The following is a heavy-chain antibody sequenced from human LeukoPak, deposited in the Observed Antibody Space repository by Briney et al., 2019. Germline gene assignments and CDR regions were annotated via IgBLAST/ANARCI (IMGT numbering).Heavy chain of an antibody. J-gene: IGHJ5*02. CDR3: ARRKAAAGTGGWFDP. V-gene: IGHV4-39*01. Sequence: SETLSLTCTVSGGSISSSSYYWGWIRQPPGKGLEWIGSIYYSGSTYYNPSLKSRVTISIDKSKNQFPLKLSSVTAADTAVYYCARRKAAAGTGGWFDPWGQGTLVTVSS. CDR2: IYYSGST. D-gene: IGHD6-13*01. CDR1: GGSISSSSYY.